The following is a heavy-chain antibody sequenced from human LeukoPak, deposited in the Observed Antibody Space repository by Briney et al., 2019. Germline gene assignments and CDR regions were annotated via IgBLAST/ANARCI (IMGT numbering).Heavy chain of an antibody. V-gene: IGHV3-11*04. D-gene: IGHD1-26*01. CDR3: ARDGRYYYMDV. CDR2: ISSSGSTI. J-gene: IGHJ6*03. Sequence: GGSLRLSCAASELTLSDNYMSWIRQAPGKGLEWVSYISSSGSTIYYADSVKGRFTISRDNAKNSLYLQMNSLRAEDTAVYYCARDGRYYYMDVWGKGTTVTVSS. CDR1: ELTLSDNY.